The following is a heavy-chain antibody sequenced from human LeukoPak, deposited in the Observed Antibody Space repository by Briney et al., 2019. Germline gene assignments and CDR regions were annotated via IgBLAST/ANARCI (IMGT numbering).Heavy chain of an antibody. D-gene: IGHD6-19*01. Sequence: GESLKISCTGSGYSFSHYWIGWVRQMPGKGLEWVGIIYPYDSDTTYSESFKGHVTIPADKSISTTYLEWDSLKASDTGMYYCGRQVVRSSSGWKFGYWGQGTLVTVSS. CDR2: IYPYDSDT. J-gene: IGHJ4*02. CDR3: GRQVVRSSSGWKFGY. CDR1: GYSFSHYW. V-gene: IGHV5-51*01.